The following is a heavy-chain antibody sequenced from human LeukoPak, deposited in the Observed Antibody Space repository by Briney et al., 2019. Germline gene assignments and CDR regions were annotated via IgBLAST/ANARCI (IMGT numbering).Heavy chain of an antibody. Sequence: VSVKVSCKASGYTFTSYGISWVRQAPGQGLEWMGWISAYNGNTNYAQKLQGRVTMTTDTSTSTAYMELRSLRSDDTAVYYCARSDGPTLAYCGGDCEHWVWFDPWGQGTLVTVSS. CDR1: GYTFTSYG. J-gene: IGHJ5*02. CDR3: ARSDGPTLAYCGGDCEHWVWFDP. CDR2: ISAYNGNT. D-gene: IGHD2-21*02. V-gene: IGHV1-18*01.